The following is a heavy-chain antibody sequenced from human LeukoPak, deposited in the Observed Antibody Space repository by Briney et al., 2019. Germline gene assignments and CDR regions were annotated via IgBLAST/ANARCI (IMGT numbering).Heavy chain of an antibody. CDR1: GGSISSGDYY. Sequence: SQTLSLTCTVSGGSISSGDYYWSWIRQPPGKGLEWIGYIYYSGSTYYNPSLKSRVTISVDTSKNQFSLKLSSVTAADTAVYYCAREIVVVRGGYYYYGMDVWGQGTTVTVSS. CDR2: IYYSGST. CDR3: AREIVVVRGGYYYYGMDV. J-gene: IGHJ6*02. D-gene: IGHD3-22*01. V-gene: IGHV4-30-4*01.